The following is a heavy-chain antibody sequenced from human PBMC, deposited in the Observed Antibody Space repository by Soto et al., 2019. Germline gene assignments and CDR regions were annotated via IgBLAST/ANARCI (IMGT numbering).Heavy chain of an antibody. J-gene: IGHJ6*02. D-gene: IGHD5-18*01. CDR1: GGSFSGYY. CDR3: AIQLWLSRGMAV. CDR2: INHSGST. Sequence: QVQLQQWGAGLLKPSETLSLTCAVYGGSFSGYYWSWIRQPPGKGLEWIGEINHSGSTNYNPSLKRRVTISVDTSKNQFSQKLSSVTAADTAVYYCAIQLWLSRGMAVWGQGTTVTVSS. V-gene: IGHV4-34*01.